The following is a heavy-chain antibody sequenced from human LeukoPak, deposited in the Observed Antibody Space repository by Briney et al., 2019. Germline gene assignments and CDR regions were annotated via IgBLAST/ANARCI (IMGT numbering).Heavy chain of an antibody. CDR3: ARGDRPEYSTSAAHWFVP. CDR2: IDGDGRIT. J-gene: IGHJ5*02. D-gene: IGHD6-6*01. Sequence: GGSLRLSCAASGFTFSSYWMHWVRQVPGQGLVWVSHIDGDGRITNYGDSVKGRFTISRDNAKNILYLQMNSLRAEDTAVYYCARGDRPEYSTSAAHWFVPWGQGTLVTVSS. V-gene: IGHV3-74*01. CDR1: GFTFSSYW.